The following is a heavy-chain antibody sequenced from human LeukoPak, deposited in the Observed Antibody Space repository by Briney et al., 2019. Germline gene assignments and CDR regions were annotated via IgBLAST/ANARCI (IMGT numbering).Heavy chain of an antibody. V-gene: IGHV4-4*07. CDR1: GGSISSYY. CDR2: IYTSGST. D-gene: IGHD2-2*01. J-gene: IGHJ6*02. CDR3: ARVPRYCSSTSCYIYYGIDV. Sequence: SETLSLTCTVSGGSISSYYWSWIRQPAGKGLEWIGRIYTSGSTNYNPSLKSRVTMSVDTSKNQFSLKLSSVTAADTAVYYCARVPRYCSSTSCYIYYGIDVWGQGTTVTVSS.